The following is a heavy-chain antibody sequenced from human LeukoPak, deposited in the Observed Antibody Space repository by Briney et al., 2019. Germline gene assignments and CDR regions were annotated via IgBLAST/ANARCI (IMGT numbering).Heavy chain of an antibody. CDR2: IKEDGGEG. D-gene: IGHD1-1*01. J-gene: IGHJ6*02. CDR1: GFTFSSYW. Sequence: GGSLRLSCAASGFTFSSYWMTWVRQAPGKGLEWVANIKEDGGEGYYVDSVKGRFTVSRDNAKNSLYLQLTSLRAEDTAVYYCARETGKRGMGVWGQGTTVTVSS. CDR3: ARETGKRGMGV. V-gene: IGHV3-7*01.